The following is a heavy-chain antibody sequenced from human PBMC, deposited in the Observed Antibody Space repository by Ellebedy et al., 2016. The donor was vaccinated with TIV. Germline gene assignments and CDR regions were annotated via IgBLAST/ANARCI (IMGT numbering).Heavy chain of an antibody. D-gene: IGHD1-1*01. CDR2: FDPEDGET. CDR1: GYTLTELS. V-gene: IGHV1-24*01. J-gene: IGHJ5*02. CDR3: ATVVLPYNWNDSPGNWFDP. Sequence: ASVKVSCXVSGYTLTELSMHWVRQAPGKGLEWMGGFDPEDGETIYAQKFQGRVTMTEDTSTDTAYMELSSLRSEDTAVYYCATVVLPYNWNDSPGNWFDPWGQGTLVTVSS.